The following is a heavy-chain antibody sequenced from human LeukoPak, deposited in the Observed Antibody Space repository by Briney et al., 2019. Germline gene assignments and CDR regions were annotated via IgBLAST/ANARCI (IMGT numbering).Heavy chain of an antibody. CDR2: IIPIFGTA. D-gene: IGHD3-10*01. Sequence: SVKVSCKASGGTFSSYAISWVRQAPGQGLEWMGGIIPIFGTANYAQKFQGRVTITADESTSTAYMELSSLRSEDTAVYYCARGPRPITMVRFHAFDIWGQGAMVTVSS. CDR1: GGTFSSYA. V-gene: IGHV1-69*01. J-gene: IGHJ3*02. CDR3: ARGPRPITMVRFHAFDI.